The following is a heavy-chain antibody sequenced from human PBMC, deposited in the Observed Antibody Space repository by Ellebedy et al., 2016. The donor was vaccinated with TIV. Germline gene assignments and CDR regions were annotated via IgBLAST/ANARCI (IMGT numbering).Heavy chain of an antibody. D-gene: IGHD3-22*01. CDR1: GYTFTNYY. Sequence: ASVKVSXXASGYTFTNYYMHWVRQAPGQRLEWMGMIHPSGGRTRYAQKFQGRVTVTRDTSTSTVYMELNSLRSEDTAVYFCARDDSTGYRPGLWGQGTLVTVSS. CDR2: IHPSGGRT. J-gene: IGHJ4*02. V-gene: IGHV1-46*01. CDR3: ARDDSTGYRPGL.